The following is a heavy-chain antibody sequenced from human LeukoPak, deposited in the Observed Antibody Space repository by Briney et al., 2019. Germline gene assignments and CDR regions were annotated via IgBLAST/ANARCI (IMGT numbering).Heavy chain of an antibody. CDR2: IYYSGST. Sequence: PSETLSLTCTVSGGSISSSSYYWGWIRQPPGKGLEWIGSIYYSGSTYYNPSLKSRVTISVDTSKNQFSLKLSSVTAADTAVYYCARLARYYYGSGSPYKNIFDYWGQGTLVTVSS. CDR3: ARLARYYYGSGSPYKNIFDY. V-gene: IGHV4-39*01. J-gene: IGHJ4*02. D-gene: IGHD3-10*01. CDR1: GGSISSSSYY.